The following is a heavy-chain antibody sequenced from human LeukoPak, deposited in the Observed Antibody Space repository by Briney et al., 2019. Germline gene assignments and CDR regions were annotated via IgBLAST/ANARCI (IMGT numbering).Heavy chain of an antibody. CDR1: GDSIGRSTYY. CDR2: IFYNGRT. CDR3: ARQVAVVEPTDPNWFDS. V-gene: IGHV4-39*07. Sequence: SETLSLTCNVSGDSIGRSTYYWGWVRQTPEKGLEWTGSIFYNGRTYYTPSLQSRVIMSLDTSKNQFSLRLTSVTAADTAVYDSARQVAVVEPTDPNWFDSWGQGTLVTVSS. D-gene: IGHD2-21*01. J-gene: IGHJ5*01.